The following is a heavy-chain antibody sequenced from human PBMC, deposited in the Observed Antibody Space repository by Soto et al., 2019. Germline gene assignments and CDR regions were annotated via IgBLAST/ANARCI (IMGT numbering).Heavy chain of an antibody. CDR3: ASGQYYYDSSGYYSY. Sequence: ASVKVSCKASGGTFSSYAISWVRQAPGQGLEWMGGIIPIFGTANYAQKFQGRVTITADESTSTAYMELSSLRSEDTAVYYCASGQYYYDSSGYYSYCGQGTLVTVSS. J-gene: IGHJ4*02. D-gene: IGHD3-22*01. CDR1: GGTFSSYA. V-gene: IGHV1-69*13. CDR2: IIPIFGTA.